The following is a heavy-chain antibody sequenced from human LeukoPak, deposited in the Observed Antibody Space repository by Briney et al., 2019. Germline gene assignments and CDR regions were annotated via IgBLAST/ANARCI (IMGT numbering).Heavy chain of an antibody. V-gene: IGHV3-33*01. CDR3: ARGAYCSGGRCPGAFDI. J-gene: IGHJ3*02. Sequence: GGSLRPSCAASGFTFSNYAMYWVRQAPGKGLEWVTIIWYDGSNKNYADSVKGRFTISRDNSKNTLYLQMNSLRAEDTAVYYCARGAYCSGGRCPGAFDIWGQGTMVTVSS. CDR2: IWYDGSNK. D-gene: IGHD2-15*01. CDR1: GFTFSNYA.